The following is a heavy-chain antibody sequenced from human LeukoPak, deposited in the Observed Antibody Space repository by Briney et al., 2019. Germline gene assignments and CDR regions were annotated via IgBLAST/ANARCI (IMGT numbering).Heavy chain of an antibody. CDR1: GFTFSSYG. CDR3: AKLPQGGGDYYYVDV. Sequence: GGSLRLSCAASGFTFSSYGMSWVRQAPGKGREWGSAISGNGAYTYYPDSVRGRFTISRDNSKNTLFLQMNSLRAEDTGVYYCAKLPQGGGDYYYVDVWGKGTTVTVSS. CDR2: ISGNGAYT. J-gene: IGHJ6*03. D-gene: IGHD1-26*01. V-gene: IGHV3-23*01.